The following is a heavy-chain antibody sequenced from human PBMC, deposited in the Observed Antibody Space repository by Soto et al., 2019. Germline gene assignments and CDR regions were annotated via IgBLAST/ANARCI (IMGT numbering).Heavy chain of an antibody. V-gene: IGHV1-46*01. CDR2: INPSGGST. D-gene: IGHD2-2*01. CDR3: ARDRDIVVVPADFYYYYYGMDV. J-gene: IGHJ6*02. Sequence: ASVRVSCKASGYTFTSYYMHWVRQAPGQGLEWMGIINPSGGSTSYAQKFQGRVTMTRDTSTSTVYMELSSLRSEDTAVYYCARDRDIVVVPADFYYYYYGMDVSGQGTMVTCSS. CDR1: GYTFTSYY.